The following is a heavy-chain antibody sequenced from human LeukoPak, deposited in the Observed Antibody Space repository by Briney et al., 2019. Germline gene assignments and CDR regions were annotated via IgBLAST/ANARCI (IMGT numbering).Heavy chain of an antibody. J-gene: IGHJ4*02. CDR2: IYYSGST. D-gene: IGHD5-18*01. CDR3: ARSVQSYGRPYFDY. Sequence: SETLSLTCTVSGGSISSYYWSWIRQPPGKGLEWIGYIYYSGSTNYNPSLKSRVTISVDTSKNQFSLKLSSVTAADTAVYYCARSVQSYGRPYFDYWGQGTLVTVSS. V-gene: IGHV4-59*01. CDR1: GGSISSYY.